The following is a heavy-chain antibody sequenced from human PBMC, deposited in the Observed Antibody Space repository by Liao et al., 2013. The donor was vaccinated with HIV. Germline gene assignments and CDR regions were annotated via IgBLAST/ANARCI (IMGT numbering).Heavy chain of an antibody. Sequence: QVQLQESGPGPVKPSQTLSLTCTVSGAAISGGDDYWAWIRQPPGTGLEWIGYISHSGRKFYNPSLKSRLSISAETSRNQFFLTLTSVTAADSAVYYCARGKRGGSSYYHQGDYYTYLDVWGEGTTVTVSS. D-gene: IGHD1-26*01. CDR1: GAAISGGDDY. V-gene: IGHV4-30-4*08. CDR2: ISHSGRK. J-gene: IGHJ6*03. CDR3: ARGKRGGSSYYHQGDYYTYLDV.